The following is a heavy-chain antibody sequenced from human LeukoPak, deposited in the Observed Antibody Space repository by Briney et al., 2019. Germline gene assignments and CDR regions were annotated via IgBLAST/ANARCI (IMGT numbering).Heavy chain of an antibody. J-gene: IGHJ4*02. CDR1: GFTFSSYA. V-gene: IGHV3-30-3*01. Sequence: GGSLRLSCAASGFTFSSYAMHWVRQAPGKGLEWVAVISYDGSHKYYADSVKGRFTISRDNSKNMLELQMNSLTTEDTAVYYCTREVWYDALSFDYWGQGTLVSVSS. D-gene: IGHD2-15*01. CDR3: TREVWYDALSFDY. CDR2: ISYDGSHK.